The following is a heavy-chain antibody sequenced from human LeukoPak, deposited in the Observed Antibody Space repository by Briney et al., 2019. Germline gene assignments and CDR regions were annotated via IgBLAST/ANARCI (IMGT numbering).Heavy chain of an antibody. CDR2: ISSSSSYI. D-gene: IGHD7-27*01. J-gene: IGHJ4*02. Sequence: GGSLRLSCAASGFTFSGYSMNWVRQAPGKGLEWVSSISSSSSYIYYADSVKGRFTISRDNAKNSLYLQMNSLRAEDTAVYYCARDSFNWGIPHTYFDYWGQGTLVTVSS. CDR3: ARDSFNWGIPHTYFDY. V-gene: IGHV3-21*01. CDR1: GFTFSGYS.